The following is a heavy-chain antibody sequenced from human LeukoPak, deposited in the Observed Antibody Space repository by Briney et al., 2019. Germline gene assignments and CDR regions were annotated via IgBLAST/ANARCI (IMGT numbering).Heavy chain of an antibody. CDR3: AREAGHVDTAMVTYWDYYYYGMDV. J-gene: IGHJ6*02. V-gene: IGHV3-21*01. CDR1: GFTFSSYS. Sequence: PGGSLRLSCAASGFTFSSYSMNWVRQAPGKGLEWVSSISSSSSYIYYADSVKGRFTISRDNAKNSLYLQMNSLRAEDTAVYYCAREAGHVDTAMVTYWDYYYYGMDVWGQGTTVTVSS. CDR2: ISSSSSYI. D-gene: IGHD5-18*01.